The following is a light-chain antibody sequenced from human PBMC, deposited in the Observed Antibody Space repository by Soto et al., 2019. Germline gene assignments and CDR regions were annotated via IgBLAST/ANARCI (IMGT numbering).Light chain of an antibody. Sequence: EIVLTQSPGTLSLSPGERATLSCRASQSIRSNYLAWYQQKPGQAPRPLIYGASSRAPGIPDRFSGSGSGTDITLTISRLEPEDFAVYYCQQDDISPTVTFGQGTKVDIK. V-gene: IGKV3-20*01. CDR3: QQDDISPTVT. CDR1: QSIRSNY. J-gene: IGKJ1*01. CDR2: GAS.